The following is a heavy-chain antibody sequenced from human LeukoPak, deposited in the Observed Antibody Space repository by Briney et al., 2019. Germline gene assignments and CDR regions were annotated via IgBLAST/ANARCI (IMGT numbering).Heavy chain of an antibody. CDR1: GGSISNFY. CDR3: AAHSSSWSPYYSYFALNV. V-gene: IGHV4-59*01. D-gene: IGHD6-13*01. Sequence: PSETLSLTCTVSGGSISNFYWSWIRQPPGKGLEWIGYIYSSGSTNYNPSLKSRVTMSEDTSKNQVSLKLRSVTAADAAVYYCAAHSSSWSPYYSYFALNVWGQGTTVTVSS. J-gene: IGHJ6*02. CDR2: IYSSGST.